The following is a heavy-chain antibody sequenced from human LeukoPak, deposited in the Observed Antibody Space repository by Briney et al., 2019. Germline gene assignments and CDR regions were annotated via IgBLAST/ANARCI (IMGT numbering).Heavy chain of an antibody. V-gene: IGHV4-59*01. CDR3: ARGRIARLPYFDY. D-gene: IGHD5-18*01. CDR2: IYFSGST. CDR1: GGYFNHYY. Sequence: SETLSLTCTVSGGYFNHYYWRWIPQHPRKGPEWIGSIYFSGSTDYNPSLKSRVTISVDTSKNQFSLKLSSVTAADTAVYYCARGRIARLPYFDYWGQGTLVTVSS. J-gene: IGHJ4*02.